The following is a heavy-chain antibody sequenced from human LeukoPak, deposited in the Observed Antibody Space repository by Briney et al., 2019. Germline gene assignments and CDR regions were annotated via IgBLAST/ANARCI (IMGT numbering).Heavy chain of an antibody. CDR3: ARAEKEYYYYGMDV. CDR2: IWYDGSNK. CDR1: GFTFSSYG. Sequence: GGSLRLSCAASGFTFSSYGMHWVRQAPGKGLEWVAVIWYDGSNKYYADSVKGRFTISGDNSKNTLYLQMNSLRAEDTAVYYCARAEKEYYYYGMDVWGQGTTVTVSS. V-gene: IGHV3-33*01. J-gene: IGHJ6*02.